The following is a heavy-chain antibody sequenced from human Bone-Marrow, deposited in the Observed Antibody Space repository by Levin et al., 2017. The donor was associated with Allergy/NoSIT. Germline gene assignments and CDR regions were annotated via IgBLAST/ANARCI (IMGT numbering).Heavy chain of an antibody. V-gene: IGHV3-30-3*01. D-gene: IGHD2-2*01. CDR3: ARARCLRSTSCYWIDY. CDR1: GFTFSSYA. J-gene: IGHJ4*02. CDR2: ISYDGSNK. Sequence: GGSLRLSCAASGFTFSSYAMHWVRQAPGKGLEWVAVISYDGSNKYYADSVKGRFTISRDNSKNTLYLQMNSLRAEDTAVYYCARARCLRSTSCYWIDYWGQGTLVTVSS.